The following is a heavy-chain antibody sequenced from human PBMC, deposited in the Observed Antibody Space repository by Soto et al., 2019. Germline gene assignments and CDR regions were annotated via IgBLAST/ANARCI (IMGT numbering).Heavy chain of an antibody. V-gene: IGHV3-48*02. D-gene: IGHD2-21*01. CDR3: ARGRGYCGGTKFYLDH. J-gene: IGHJ4*02. CDR1: GFSFSSHS. CDR2: ISSSGSTI. Sequence: PGGALRLSWAASGFSFSSHSMKWGRQAPGKGLEWVSYISSSGSTIYYADSVKGRFTISRDNAKNSLYLQMNSLRDDDTAVYYCARGRGYCGGTKFYLDHWGQGALVTVSS.